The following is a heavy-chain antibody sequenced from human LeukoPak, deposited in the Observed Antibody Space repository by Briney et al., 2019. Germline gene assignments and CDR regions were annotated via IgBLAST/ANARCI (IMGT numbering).Heavy chain of an antibody. CDR1: GFTFSSYT. J-gene: IGHJ4*02. Sequence: GGSLRLSCAASGFTFSSYTMNWARQAPGKGLEWVSSISSTGTYIYYADSVKGRFTMSRDNAKNSLYLQMNGLRAEDTAVYYCARDVGIPTAGDYWGQGTLVTVSS. D-gene: IGHD6-13*01. CDR2: ISSTGTYI. CDR3: ARDVGIPTAGDY. V-gene: IGHV3-21*01.